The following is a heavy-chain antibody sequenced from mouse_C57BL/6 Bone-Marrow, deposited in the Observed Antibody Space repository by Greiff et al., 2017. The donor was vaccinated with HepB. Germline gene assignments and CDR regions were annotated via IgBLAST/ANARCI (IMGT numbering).Heavy chain of an antibody. CDR2: ISSGSSTI. D-gene: IGHD2-3*01. CDR3: ANYDGYFFAY. J-gene: IGHJ3*01. Sequence: EVKLMESGGGLVKPGGSLKLSCAASGFTFSDYGMHWVRQAPEKGLEWVAYISSGSSTIYYADTVKGRFTISRDNAKNTLFLQMTSLRSEDTAMYYCANYDGYFFAYWGQGTLVTVSA. V-gene: IGHV5-17*01. CDR1: GFTFSDYG.